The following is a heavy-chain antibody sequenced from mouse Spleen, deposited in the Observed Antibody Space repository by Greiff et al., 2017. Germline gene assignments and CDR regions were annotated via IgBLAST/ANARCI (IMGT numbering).Heavy chain of an antibody. CDR1: GYTFTSYW. D-gene: IGHD2-4*01. V-gene: IGHV1-5*01. CDR2: IYPGNSDS. CDR3: TRGGYDYDFYYAMDY. Sequence: VQLKQSGTVLARPGASVKVFCKASGYTFTSYWMHWVKQRPGQGLEWIGAIYPGNSDSSYNQKFKGKAKLTAVTSTSTAYMELSSLTNEDSAVYYCTRGGYDYDFYYAMDYWGQGTSVTVSS. J-gene: IGHJ4*01.